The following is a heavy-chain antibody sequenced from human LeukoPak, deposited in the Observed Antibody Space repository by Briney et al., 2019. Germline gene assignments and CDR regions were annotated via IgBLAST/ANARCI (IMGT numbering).Heavy chain of an antibody. J-gene: IGHJ4*02. CDR3: AKAVVVVPEY. Sequence: GGSLRLSCAASGFTFSNYGMHWVRQAPGKGLEWVAFIENDGSDEYYADSVKGRITISRDNSKNTVYLQMSSLRVEDTAVYYCAKAVVVVPEYWGQGTLVTVSS. V-gene: IGHV3-30*02. CDR1: GFTFSNYG. CDR2: IENDGSDE. D-gene: IGHD2-2*01.